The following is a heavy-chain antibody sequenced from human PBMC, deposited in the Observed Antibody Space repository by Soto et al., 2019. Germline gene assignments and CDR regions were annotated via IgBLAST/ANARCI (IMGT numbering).Heavy chain of an antibody. Sequence: SETLFLTCAVYGASITSYSWTWIRQPPGKRLEWIGYISHSGSTNYNPSPKSRVTISVDTSKNQFSLKLSSVTAADTAVYYCARGLDDYSDSYLTNFFDYWGQGTLVTVSS. CDR3: ARGLDDYSDSYLTNFFDY. V-gene: IGHV4-59*01. CDR2: ISHSGST. J-gene: IGHJ4*02. D-gene: IGHD4-4*01. CDR1: GASITSYS.